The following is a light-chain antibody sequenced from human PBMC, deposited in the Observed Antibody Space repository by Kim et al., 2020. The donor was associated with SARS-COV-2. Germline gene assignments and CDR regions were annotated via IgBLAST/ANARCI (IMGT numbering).Light chain of an antibody. CDR1: SSDVGSYNL. CDR3: CSSHWV. J-gene: IGLJ3*02. Sequence: QSALTQPASVSGSPGQSITISCSGTSSDVGSYNLVSWYQQHPGKAPKLMIYEVSKRPSGVSNRFSGSKSGNTASLTISGLQPEDEADYYCCSSHWVFGGGTQLTVL. V-gene: IGLV2-23*02. CDR2: EVS.